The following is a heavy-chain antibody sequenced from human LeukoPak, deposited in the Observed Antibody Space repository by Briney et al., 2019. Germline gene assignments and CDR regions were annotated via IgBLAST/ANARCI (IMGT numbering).Heavy chain of an antibody. CDR3: ATEVRDYDFWSGYYR. Sequence: ASVKVSCKVSGYTLTELPMHWVRQAPGKGLEWMGGFDPEDGETIYAQKFQGRVTMTEDTSTDTAYMELSSLRSEDTAVYYCATEVRDYDFWSGYYRWGQGTLVTVSS. D-gene: IGHD3-3*01. J-gene: IGHJ4*02. CDR1: GYTLTELP. CDR2: FDPEDGET. V-gene: IGHV1-24*01.